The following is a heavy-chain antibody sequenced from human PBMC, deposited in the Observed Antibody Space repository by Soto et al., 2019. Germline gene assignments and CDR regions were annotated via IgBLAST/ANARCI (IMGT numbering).Heavy chain of an antibody. CDR1: GDSVSSNSAA. J-gene: IGHJ4*02. D-gene: IGHD2-8*01. V-gene: IGHV6-1*01. Sequence: SQTLSLTCAISGDSVSSNSAAWNWIRQSPSRGLEWLGRTYYRSKWYNDYAVSVKSRININPDTSKNQFSLQLNSVTPEDTAVYYCARVFYCTNGVCYRPFDYWRQGTLVTVSS. CDR3: ARVFYCTNGVCYRPFDY. CDR2: TYYRSKWYN.